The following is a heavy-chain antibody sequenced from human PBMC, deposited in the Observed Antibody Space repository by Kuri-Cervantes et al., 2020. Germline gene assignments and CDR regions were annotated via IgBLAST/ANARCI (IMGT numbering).Heavy chain of an antibody. CDR1: GFTFSSYS. D-gene: IGHD2-15*01. CDR3: ARPGTYCSGGGSCFPFEC. V-gene: IGHV3-21*01. J-gene: IGHJ4*02. CDR2: ISSSSNYI. Sequence: LSLTCAASGFTFSSYSMNWVRQAPGKGLEWVSSISSSSNYIYYADSVKGRFTISRDNAKNSLYLQMNSLRVEDTAVYYCARPGTYCSGGGSCFPFECWGQGTLVTVSS.